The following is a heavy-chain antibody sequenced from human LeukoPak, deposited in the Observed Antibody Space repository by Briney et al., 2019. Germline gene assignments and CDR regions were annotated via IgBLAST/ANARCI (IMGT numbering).Heavy chain of an antibody. D-gene: IGHD2-2*01. Sequence: ASVKVSCKASGYTFTGYYMHWVRQAPGQGLEWMGRISPNSGGTDYAQKFQGKVTMTRDESISTVYMDLNRLRSDDTAIYYCARQLETTSWFDYWGQGTLVIVSS. J-gene: IGHJ4*02. CDR3: ARQLETTSWFDY. V-gene: IGHV1-2*06. CDR2: ISPNSGGT. CDR1: GYTFTGYY.